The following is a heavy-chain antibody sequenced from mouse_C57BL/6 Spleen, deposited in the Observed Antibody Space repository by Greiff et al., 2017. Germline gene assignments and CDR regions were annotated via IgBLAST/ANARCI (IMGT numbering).Heavy chain of an antibody. D-gene: IGHD1-1*01. V-gene: IGHV1-50*01. Sequence: QVQLKQPGAELVKPGASVKLSCKASGYTFTSYWMQWVKQRPGQGLEWIGEIDPSDSYTNYNQKFKGKATLTVDTSSSTAYMQLSSLTSEDSAVYYCARRGTVVDYWGKGTTLTVSS. CDR1: GYTFTSYW. CDR3: ARRGTVVDY. J-gene: IGHJ2*01. CDR2: IDPSDSYT.